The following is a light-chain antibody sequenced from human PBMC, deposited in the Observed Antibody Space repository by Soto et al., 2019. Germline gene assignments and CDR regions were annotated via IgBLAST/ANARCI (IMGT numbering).Light chain of an antibody. CDR2: DVS. Sequence: QSALTQPASVSESPGQSIALSCTGTTSDVGGYNYVSWYQQHPGKAPRLMIYDVSNRPSGVSNLFSGSKSGNTASLTISGLQADDEAYYYCSSYTSNSTWVFGGGTKLTVL. J-gene: IGLJ3*02. CDR1: TSDVGGYNY. V-gene: IGLV2-14*03. CDR3: SSYTSNSTWV.